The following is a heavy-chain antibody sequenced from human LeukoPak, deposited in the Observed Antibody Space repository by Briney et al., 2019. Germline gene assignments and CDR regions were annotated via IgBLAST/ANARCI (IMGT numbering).Heavy chain of an antibody. CDR3: AKNRRGLAAAGISWDY. CDR2: ISDSGAST. CDR1: GFTFSNYA. D-gene: IGHD6-13*01. Sequence: GGSLRLSCAASGFTFSNYAMSWVRQAPGKGPEWVSPISDSGASTYYADSVKGRFTISRDNSNNTLYLQMNSLRADDTAVYSCAKNRRGLAAAGISWDYWGQGTLVTVSS. J-gene: IGHJ4*02. V-gene: IGHV3-23*01.